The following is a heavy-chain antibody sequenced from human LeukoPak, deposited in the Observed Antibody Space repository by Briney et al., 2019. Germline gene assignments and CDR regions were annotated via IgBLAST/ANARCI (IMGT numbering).Heavy chain of an antibody. CDR3: ARQLEHYYYYYMDV. J-gene: IGHJ6*03. Sequence: ASVKVSCKASGYTFTGYFIHWVRQAPGQGLEWMGWINPNNGDTHYAQRFQDRVTMTRDTSISTAYMELSRLTSDDMAVYYCARQLEHYYYYYMDVWGKGTTVTISS. CDR2: INPNNGDT. CDR1: GYTFTGYF. D-gene: IGHD1-1*01. V-gene: IGHV1-2*02.